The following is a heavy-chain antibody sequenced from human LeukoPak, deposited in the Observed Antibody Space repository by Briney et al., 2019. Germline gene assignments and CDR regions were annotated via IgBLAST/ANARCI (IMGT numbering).Heavy chain of an antibody. D-gene: IGHD3-9*01. CDR3: ARGNILTGYCFDF. CDR2: IHYTGAT. V-gene: IGHV4-34*01. J-gene: IGHJ4*02. Sequence: SSETLSLTCAVYGGSITGYYWSWIRQTPGRGLEWVGEIHYTGATSYNPSLKSRATISTDTSKNQFSLRLSSVTAADTAVYYCARGNILTGYCFDFWGQGALVTVSS. CDR1: GGSITGYY.